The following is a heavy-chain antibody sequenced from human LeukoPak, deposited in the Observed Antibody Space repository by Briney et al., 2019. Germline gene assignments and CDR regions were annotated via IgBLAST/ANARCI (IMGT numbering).Heavy chain of an antibody. V-gene: IGHV1-2*02. CDR2: INPNSGGT. Sequence: ASVKVSCKASGYTFTGYYMHWVRQAPGQGLEWMGWINPNSGGTNYAQKFQGGVTMTRDTSISTAYMELRSLRSDDTAVYYCARDFHSSGYYHYFHYWGQGTLVTVSS. CDR3: ARDFHSSGYYHYFHY. D-gene: IGHD3-22*01. J-gene: IGHJ4*02. CDR1: GYTFTGYY.